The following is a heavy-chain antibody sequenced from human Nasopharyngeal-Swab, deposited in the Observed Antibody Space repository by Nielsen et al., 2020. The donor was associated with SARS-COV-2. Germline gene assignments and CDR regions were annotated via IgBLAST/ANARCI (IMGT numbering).Heavy chain of an antibody. V-gene: IGHV4-34*01. J-gene: IGHJ6*02. D-gene: IGHD1-14*01. CDR2: VSHSGTS. CDR3: ARGGPPGHYYHYYGLDV. Sequence: PGKGLEWIGEVSHSGTSKYNPALKSRVTISVDPSMNPVSLKVRSVTAADRGGYYCARGGPPGHYYHYYGLDVWGQGTTVTVSS.